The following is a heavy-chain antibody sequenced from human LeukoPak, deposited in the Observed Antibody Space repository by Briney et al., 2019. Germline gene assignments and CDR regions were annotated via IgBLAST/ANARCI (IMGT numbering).Heavy chain of an antibody. J-gene: IGHJ4*02. D-gene: IGHD1-26*01. CDR3: AREWELPRGPYYFDY. CDR1: GGTFSSYA. V-gene: IGHV1-69*04. Sequence: ASVKVSCKASGGTFSSYAISWVRQAPGQGLEWMGRIIPILGIANYAQKFQGRVTITADKSTSTAYMELSSLRSEDTAVYYCAREWELPRGPYYFDYWGQGTLVTVSP. CDR2: IIPILGIA.